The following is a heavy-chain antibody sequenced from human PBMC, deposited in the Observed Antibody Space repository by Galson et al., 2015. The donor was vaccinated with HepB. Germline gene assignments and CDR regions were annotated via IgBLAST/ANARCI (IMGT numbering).Heavy chain of an antibody. D-gene: IGHD2/OR15-2a*01. V-gene: IGHV3-23*01. CDR3: ATRLLSDSYDSYHYGMDV. CDR2: ISAGAVTT. Sequence: SLRLSCAASGFTFSDYAMSWVRQAPGKGLEWVSGISAGAVTTYYADSVKGRFTVSRYSSKKTLYLQMRGLRAGDTAVYYCATRLLSDSYDSYHYGMDVWGHGTTVTVSS. CDR1: GFTFSDYA. J-gene: IGHJ6*02.